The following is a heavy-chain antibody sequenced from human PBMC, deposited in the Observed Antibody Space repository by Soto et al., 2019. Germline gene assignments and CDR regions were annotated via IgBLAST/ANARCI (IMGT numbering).Heavy chain of an antibody. Sequence: GESLKISCKGSGYSFTSYWIGCVSQMPKKGLEWMGIIYPGDSDTRYSLSFQGQVTISADKSISTAYLQWSSLKASDTAMYYCARRVCSSTSCYGVGSGWFDPWGQGTLVTVSS. J-gene: IGHJ5*02. V-gene: IGHV5-51*01. CDR2: IYPGDSDT. CDR1: GYSFTSYW. D-gene: IGHD2-2*01. CDR3: ARRVCSSTSCYGVGSGWFDP.